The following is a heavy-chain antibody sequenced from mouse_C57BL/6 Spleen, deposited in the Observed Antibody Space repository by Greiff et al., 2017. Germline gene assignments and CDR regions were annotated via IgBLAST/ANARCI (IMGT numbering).Heavy chain of an antibody. Sequence: VKLQESGAELVRPGTSVKMSCKASGYTFTNYWIGWAKQRPGHGLEWIGDIYPGGGYTNYNEKFKGKATLTADKSSSTAYMQFSSLTSEDSAIYYCALSYYDYDWFAYWGQGTLVTVSA. V-gene: IGHV1-63*01. D-gene: IGHD2-4*01. CDR1: GYTFTNYW. J-gene: IGHJ3*01. CDR2: IYPGGGYT. CDR3: ALSYYDYDWFAY.